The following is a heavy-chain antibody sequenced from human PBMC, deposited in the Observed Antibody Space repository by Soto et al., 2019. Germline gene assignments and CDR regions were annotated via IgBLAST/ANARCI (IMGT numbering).Heavy chain of an antibody. J-gene: IGHJ4*02. CDR1: GGSFSGYY. Sequence: SETLSLTCAVYGGSFSGYYWSWIRQPPGKGLEWIGEINHSGSTNYNPSLKSRVTISVDTSKNQFSLKLSSVTAADTAVYYCARSPKHRYYDSSGYYLGWGQGTLVTVSS. CDR2: INHSGST. CDR3: ARSPKHRYYDSSGYYLG. V-gene: IGHV4-34*01. D-gene: IGHD3-22*01.